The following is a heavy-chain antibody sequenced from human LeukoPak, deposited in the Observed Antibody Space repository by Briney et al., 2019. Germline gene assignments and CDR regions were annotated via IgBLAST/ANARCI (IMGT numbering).Heavy chain of an antibody. V-gene: IGHV3-30*02. J-gene: IGHJ4*02. CDR2: IRSNVNNK. CDR3: AKGDSSSSEGGY. CDR1: GFTFSRYG. D-gene: IGHD6-6*01. Sequence: GGSLRLSCAASGFTFSRYGMNWVRQAPGKGPEWVAFIRSNVNNKYYADSVKGRFTILRDNYKNTLYLQMNSLRPEDTAAYYCAKGDSSSSEGGYWGQGTLVTVSS.